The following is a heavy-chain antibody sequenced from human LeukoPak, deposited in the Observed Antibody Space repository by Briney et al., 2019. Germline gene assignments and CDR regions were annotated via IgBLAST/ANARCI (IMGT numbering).Heavy chain of an antibody. CDR3: ATPRGSGSYLAFDY. D-gene: IGHD1-26*01. J-gene: IGHJ4*02. CDR1: GFTFSSSW. CDR2: IKQDGSEK. Sequence: GGSLRLSCAASGFTFSSSWMTWVRQAPGKGLEWVANIKQDGSEKYYVDSVKGRFTISRDNAKNTLYLQMNSLRAEDTAVYYCATPRGSGSYLAFDYWGQGTLVTVSS. V-gene: IGHV3-7*01.